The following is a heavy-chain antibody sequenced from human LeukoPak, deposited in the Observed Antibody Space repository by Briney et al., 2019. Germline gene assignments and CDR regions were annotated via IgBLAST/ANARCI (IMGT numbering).Heavy chain of an antibody. Sequence: GGSLRLSCAASGFTFSSYTMNWVRQAPGKGLEWVSISGSGGDTYYADSVKGRFTISRDNSKNTLYLQMNSLRAEDTAVYYCAKARGATYGTYYFDYWGQGTLVTVSS. J-gene: IGHJ4*02. CDR3: AKARGATYGTYYFDY. CDR2: SGSGGDT. CDR1: GFTFSSYT. D-gene: IGHD4/OR15-4a*01. V-gene: IGHV3-23*01.